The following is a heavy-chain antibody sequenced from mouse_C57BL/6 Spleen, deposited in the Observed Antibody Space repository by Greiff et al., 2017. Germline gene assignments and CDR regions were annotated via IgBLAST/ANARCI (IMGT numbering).Heavy chain of an antibody. Sequence: QVQLQQSGAELVKPGASVKLSCKASGYTFTSYWMHWVKQRPGQGLEWIGMIHPNSGRTNYNEKFKSKATLTVDKSSSTAYMQLSSLTSEDSAVYYCARSDWEFDYWGQGTTLTVSS. V-gene: IGHV1-64*01. D-gene: IGHD4-1*01. CDR2: IHPNSGRT. CDR1: GYTFTSYW. CDR3: ARSDWEFDY. J-gene: IGHJ2*01.